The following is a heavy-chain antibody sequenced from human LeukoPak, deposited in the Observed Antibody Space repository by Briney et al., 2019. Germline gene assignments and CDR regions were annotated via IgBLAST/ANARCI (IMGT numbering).Heavy chain of an antibody. V-gene: IGHV1-18*01. CDR1: GYTFTSYG. Sequence: GASVKVSCKASGYTFTSYGINWVRQAPGQGLEWMGWISAYNGNTNYADNLQGRVTMTTDTSTTTAYMELRSLRSDDTAVYYCARDIGGRPFYCDYWGQGTLVTVSS. CDR3: ARDIGGRPFYCDY. J-gene: IGHJ4*02. CDR2: ISAYNGNT. D-gene: IGHD1-26*01.